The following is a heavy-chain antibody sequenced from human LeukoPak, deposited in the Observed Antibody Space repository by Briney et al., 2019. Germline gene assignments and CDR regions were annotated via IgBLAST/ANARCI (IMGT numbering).Heavy chain of an antibody. CDR2: ISYDGSNK. D-gene: IGHD3-10*01. J-gene: IGHJ6*04. V-gene: IGHV3-30*18. CDR3: AKDRVTMVRGVNYYGMDV. CDR1: GFTFCSYG. Sequence: GGSLRLSCAASGFTFCSYGMHWVRQAPGKGLEWVAVISYDGSNKYYADSVKGRFTISRDNSKNTLYLQMNSLRAEDTAVYYCAKDRVTMVRGVNYYGMDVWGKGTTVTVSS.